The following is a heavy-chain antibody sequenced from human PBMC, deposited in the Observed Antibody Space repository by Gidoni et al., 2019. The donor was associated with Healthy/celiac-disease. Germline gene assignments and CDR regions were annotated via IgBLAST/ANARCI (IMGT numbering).Heavy chain of an antibody. CDR1: GFPFTSSA. J-gene: IGHJ4*02. CDR2: ISGSGGST. V-gene: IGHV3-23*01. CDR3: AKDLDRIWFGEYQGGYFDY. D-gene: IGHD3-10*01. Sequence: EVQLLESGGCLVQPGGSLRLSCAASGFPFTSSAIGWVRQAPGAGVELVSAISGSGGSTYYADSVKGRFTISRDNSKNTLYLQMNSLRAEDTAVYYCAKDLDRIWFGEYQGGYFDYWGQGTLVTVSS.